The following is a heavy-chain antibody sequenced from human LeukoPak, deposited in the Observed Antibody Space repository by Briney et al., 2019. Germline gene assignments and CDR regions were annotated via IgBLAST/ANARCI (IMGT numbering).Heavy chain of an antibody. V-gene: IGHV1-8*01. Sequence: ASVKVSCKASGYTFTSYDINWVRQATGQGLEWMGWTNPNSGNTGYAQKFQGRVTMTRNTSISTAYMELSSLRSEDTAVYYCARATERVLLWFGKKYYFDYWGQGTLVTVSS. D-gene: IGHD3-10*01. CDR2: TNPNSGNT. CDR1: GYTFTSYD. J-gene: IGHJ4*02. CDR3: ARATERVLLWFGKKYYFDY.